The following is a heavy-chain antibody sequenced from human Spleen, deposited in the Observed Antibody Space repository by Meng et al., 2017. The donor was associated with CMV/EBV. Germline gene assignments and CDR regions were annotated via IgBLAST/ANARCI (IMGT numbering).Heavy chain of an antibody. D-gene: IGHD4-17*01. CDR1: GFNFSTHG. CDR3: AKLRETTVTPPDC. J-gene: IGHJ4*02. CDR2: IRYDGSNK. V-gene: IGHV3-30*02. Sequence: GESLKISCAASGFNFSTHGIHWVRQAPGKGLEWVAFIRYDGSNKDYADSVKGRFTISRDNSKNSLYLQMNSLRAEDTAVYYCAKLRETTVTPPDCWGQGTLVTVSS.